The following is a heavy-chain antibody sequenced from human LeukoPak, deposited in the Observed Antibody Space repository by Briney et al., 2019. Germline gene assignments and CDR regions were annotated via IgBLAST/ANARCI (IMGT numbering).Heavy chain of an antibody. V-gene: IGHV1-18*01. Sequence: ASVKFSCKASGYTFTSYGIGWVRQAPGQGLEWMGRITAYNGNTNYAQKLQGRVTMTTDTSTSTAYMELRSLRSDDTAVYYCARDGDIVVVPAARNWFDPWGQGTLVTVSS. CDR2: ITAYNGNT. CDR3: ARDGDIVVVPAARNWFDP. D-gene: IGHD2-2*01. J-gene: IGHJ5*02. CDR1: GYTFTSYG.